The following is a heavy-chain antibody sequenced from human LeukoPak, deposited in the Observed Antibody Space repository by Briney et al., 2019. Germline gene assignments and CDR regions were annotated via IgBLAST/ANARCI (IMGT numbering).Heavy chain of an antibody. D-gene: IGHD6-13*01. CDR3: ARGRTIAAAGTPLGY. CDR2: MNPNSGNT. J-gene: IGHJ4*02. CDR1: GYTFTSYD. Sequence: GASVKVSCKASGYTFTSYDINWVRQATGQGLAWMGWMNPNSGNTGYAQKFQGRVTMTRNTSISTAYMELSSLRSEDTAVYYCARGRTIAAAGTPLGYWGQGTLVTVSS. V-gene: IGHV1-8*01.